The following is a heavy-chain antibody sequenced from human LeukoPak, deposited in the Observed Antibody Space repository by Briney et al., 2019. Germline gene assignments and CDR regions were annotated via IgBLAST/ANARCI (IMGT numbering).Heavy chain of an antibody. D-gene: IGHD3-22*01. V-gene: IGHV3-30*03. J-gene: IGHJ4*02. Sequence: GGSLRLSCAASGFTFSSYGMHWVRQAPGKGLEWVAVISYDGSNKYYADSVKGRFTISRDNSKNTLYLQMNSLRAEDTAVYYCARDYYDSSGYHGFDYWGQGTLVTVSS. CDR1: GFTFSSYG. CDR3: ARDYYDSSGYHGFDY. CDR2: ISYDGSNK.